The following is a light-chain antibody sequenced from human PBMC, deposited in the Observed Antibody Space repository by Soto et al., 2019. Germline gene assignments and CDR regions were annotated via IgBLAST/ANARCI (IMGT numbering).Light chain of an antibody. J-gene: IGKJ1*01. Sequence: DFQMSESPSTRSASVGDRVTITRRASQSISSWLARYQRKPGKAPKLLIYDASSLESGAPSRFSGSRSGTEFTLTISALQPDDFETYSCQQYHIYSFAQGTKVDIK. CDR1: QSISSW. V-gene: IGKV1-5*01. CDR3: QQYHIYS. CDR2: DAS.